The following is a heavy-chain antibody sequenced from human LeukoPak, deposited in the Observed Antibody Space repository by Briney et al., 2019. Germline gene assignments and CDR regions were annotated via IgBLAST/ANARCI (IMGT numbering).Heavy chain of an antibody. D-gene: IGHD1-14*01. J-gene: IGHJ3*02. CDR1: GGSISSYY. CDR2: IYYSGTT. V-gene: IGHV4-59*01. CDR3: ARDRGYPGTHDAFDI. Sequence: SETLSLTCTVSGGSISSYYWSWIRQPPGKGLEWIGYIYYSGTTNYNPSLKSRVTISVDTSKTQFSLKLRSVTAADTAVYYCARDRGYPGTHDAFDIWGQGTMVTASS.